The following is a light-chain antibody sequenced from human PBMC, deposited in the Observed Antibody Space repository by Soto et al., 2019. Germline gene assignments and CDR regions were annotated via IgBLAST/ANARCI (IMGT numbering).Light chain of an antibody. CDR3: AAWDDSLSGPV. CDR1: SSNIGSNY. V-gene: IGLV1-47*01. J-gene: IGLJ7*01. Sequence: QSVLTQPPSASGTPGQRVTISCSGSSSNIGSNYVYWYQQLPGTAPKHLIYRNNQRPSGVPDRFSGSKSGTSASLAISGRRSEDEADYYCAAWDDSLSGPVFGGGTQLTVL. CDR2: RNN.